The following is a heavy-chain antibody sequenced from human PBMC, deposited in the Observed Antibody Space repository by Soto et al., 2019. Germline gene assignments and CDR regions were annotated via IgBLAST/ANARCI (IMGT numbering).Heavy chain of an antibody. CDR3: ARGTVTGSSYATDFDR. CDR2: IYYSGTT. V-gene: IGHV4-39*01. Sequence: LQLHESGPGPVKPSETLSLTCTVSGGAIISSSYYWGWIRQPPGKGLEWIGSIYYSGTTYYNPSLTSRVTISVDTPKNKFSLKLTSVSAADTALYYCARGTVTGSSYATDFDRWGQGTLVTVSS. J-gene: IGHJ4*02. D-gene: IGHD4-17*01. CDR1: GGAIISSSYY.